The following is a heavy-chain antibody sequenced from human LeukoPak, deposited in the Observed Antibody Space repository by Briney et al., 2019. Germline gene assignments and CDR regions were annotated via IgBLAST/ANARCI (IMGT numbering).Heavy chain of an antibody. V-gene: IGHV3-7*01. J-gene: IGHJ4*02. CDR3: ARFGFGVVIDPYYFDY. CDR1: GFTFSSYW. D-gene: IGHD3-3*01. Sequence: GGSLRLSCAASGFTFSSYWMSWVRQAPGKGLEWVANIKQDGSEKYYVDSVKGRFTISRDNAKNSLYLQMNSLRAEDTAVYYCARFGFGVVIDPYYFDYWGQGTLVTVSS. CDR2: IKQDGSEK.